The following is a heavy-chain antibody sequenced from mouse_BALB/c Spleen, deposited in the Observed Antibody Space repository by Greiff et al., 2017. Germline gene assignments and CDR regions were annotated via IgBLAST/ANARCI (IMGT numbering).Heavy chain of an antibody. CDR1: GYSFTGYY. V-gene: IGHV1S34*01. J-gene: IGHJ4*01. CDR2: ISCYNSAT. D-gene: IGHD1-2*01. Sequence: LVKTGASVKISCKASGYSFTGYYMHWVKQSHGKSLEWIGYISCYNSATSYNQKFKGKATFTVDTSSSTAYMQFNSLTSEDSAVYYCATFTATYYAMDYWGQGTSVTVSS. CDR3: ATFTATYYAMDY.